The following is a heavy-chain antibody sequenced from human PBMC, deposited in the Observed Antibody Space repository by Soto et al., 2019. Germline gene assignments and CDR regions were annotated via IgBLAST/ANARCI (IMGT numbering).Heavy chain of an antibody. CDR3: ARVTAAGPHYFYYGMDV. Sequence: GGSLRLSCAASGFTFNDYVMHWVRQAPGKGLEWVAVIWYDGSDKYYADSVKGRFTISRDNSKSTLYLQMNSLRAEDTAVYYCARVTAAGPHYFYYGMDVWGPGTTVTVSS. J-gene: IGHJ6*02. V-gene: IGHV3-33*01. D-gene: IGHD6-13*01. CDR1: GFTFNDYV. CDR2: IWYDGSDK.